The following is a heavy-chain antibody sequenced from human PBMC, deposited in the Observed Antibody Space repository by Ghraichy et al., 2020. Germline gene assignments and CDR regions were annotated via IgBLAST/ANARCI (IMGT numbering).Heavy chain of an antibody. D-gene: IGHD3-9*01. CDR3: ARGHYDILTGYSGHNWFDP. CDR1: GGSISTYY. J-gene: IGHJ5*02. Sequence: LSLTCTVSGGSISTYYWSWIRQPPGKGLEWIGNIYYRGSTKYNPSLKSRIAISVDTSKNQFSLKLSSVTAADTAVYYCARGHYDILTGYSGHNWFDPWGQGTLVTVSS. V-gene: IGHV4-59*01. CDR2: IYYRGST.